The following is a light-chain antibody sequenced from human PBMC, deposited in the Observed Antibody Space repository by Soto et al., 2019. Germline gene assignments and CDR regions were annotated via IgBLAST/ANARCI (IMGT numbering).Light chain of an antibody. V-gene: IGLV2-8*01. CDR3: ASYGGRDDMI. CDR1: SSDVGGYDR. Sequence: QSALTQPPSASGSPGQSVTISCTGISSDVGGYDRVSWFQQHPGKAPKLIIYGVTDRLSGVPYRFSGSKSGNAASLTVSGFHAEDEADYHCASYGGRDDMIFGGGTKLTVL. J-gene: IGLJ2*01. CDR2: GVT.